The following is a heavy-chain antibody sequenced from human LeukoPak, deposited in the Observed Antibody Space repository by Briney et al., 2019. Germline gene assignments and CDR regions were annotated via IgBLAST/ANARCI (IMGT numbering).Heavy chain of an antibody. CDR1: GGSISSSSYS. V-gene: IGHV4-39*07. D-gene: IGHD3-22*01. J-gene: IGHJ4*02. CDR2: IYYSGST. CDR3: ARRWTYYYDSSGYYYVSYFDY. Sequence: SETLSLTCTVSGGSISSSSYSWGWIRQPPGKGLEWIGSIYYSGSTYYNPSLKSRVTISVDTSKNQFSLKLSSVTAADTAVYYCARRWTYYYDSSGYYYVSYFDYWGQGTLVTVSS.